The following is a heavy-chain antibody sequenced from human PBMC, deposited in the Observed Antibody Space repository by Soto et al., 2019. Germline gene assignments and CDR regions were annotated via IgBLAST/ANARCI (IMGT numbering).Heavy chain of an antibody. V-gene: IGHV3-72*01. CDR1: GFIFSDHY. CDR3: VREPQLTSVTAFDY. Sequence: EVQLVESGGGLFQHGGSLSLSCTASGFIFSDHYMDWVRHAPGKGPEWIGRIRNKENGYTIEYAESVKDRFIISRDNLENSLHLQMTSLRAEDTAVYYCVREPQLTSVTAFDYWGQGTLVTVSS. J-gene: IGHJ4*02. CDR2: IRNKENGYTI. D-gene: IGHD4-17*01.